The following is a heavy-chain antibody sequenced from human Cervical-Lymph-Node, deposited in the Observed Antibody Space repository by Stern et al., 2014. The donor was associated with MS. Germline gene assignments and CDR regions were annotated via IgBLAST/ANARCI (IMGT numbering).Heavy chain of an antibody. CDR2: IWYDGSNK. CDR3: ARDSSKGGSNY. D-gene: IGHD2-2*01. CDR1: GFTFSSYG. Sequence: VHLVESGGGVVQPGRSLRLACAASGFTFSSYGMHWVRQAPDKGLEWEAVIWYDGSNKYYADSVKGRFTISRDNSKNTLYLQMNSLRAEDTAVYYCARDSSKGGSNYWGQGTLVTVSS. V-gene: IGHV3-33*01. J-gene: IGHJ4*02.